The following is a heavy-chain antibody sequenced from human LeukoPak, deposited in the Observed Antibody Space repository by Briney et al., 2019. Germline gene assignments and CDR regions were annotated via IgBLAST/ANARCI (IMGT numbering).Heavy chain of an antibody. Sequence: GGSLRLSCAASGFTFSSYAMSWVRQAPGKGLGWGSAISGSGGSTYYADSVKGRFTISRDNSKNTLYLQMTSLRAQDTAVYYCAKDMNVDTAFNYWGQGTLVTVSS. CDR3: AKDMNVDTAFNY. V-gene: IGHV3-23*01. D-gene: IGHD5-18*01. CDR2: ISGSGGST. CDR1: GFTFSSYA. J-gene: IGHJ4*02.